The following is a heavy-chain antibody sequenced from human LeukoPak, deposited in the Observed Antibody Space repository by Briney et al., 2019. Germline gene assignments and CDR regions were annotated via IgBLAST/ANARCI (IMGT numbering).Heavy chain of an antibody. CDR2: IHYSGST. CDR1: GDSISSSSYY. CDR3: ARDRGILGASLTDY. Sequence: KASETLSLTCTVSGDSISSSSYYWGWIRQPPGKGLEWIGSIHYSGSTYYNPSLKRRITISVDTSKNQFSLKLSSVTAADTAVYYCARDRGILGASLTDYWGQGTLVTVSS. D-gene: IGHD1-26*01. V-gene: IGHV4-39*07. J-gene: IGHJ4*02.